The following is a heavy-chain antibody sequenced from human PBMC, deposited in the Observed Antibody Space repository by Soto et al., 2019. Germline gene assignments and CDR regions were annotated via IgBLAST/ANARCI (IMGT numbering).Heavy chain of an antibody. CDR2: INHSGST. CDR1: GGSFSGYY. J-gene: IGHJ4*02. Sequence: SETLSLTCAVYGGSFSGYYWSWIRQPPGKGLEWIGEINHSGSTNYNLSLKSRVTISVDTSKNQFSLKLSSVTAADTAVYYCARGDRLRTYGGNGQYYFDYWGQGTLVTVSS. CDR3: ARGDRLRTYGGNGQYYFDY. V-gene: IGHV4-34*01. D-gene: IGHD4-17*01.